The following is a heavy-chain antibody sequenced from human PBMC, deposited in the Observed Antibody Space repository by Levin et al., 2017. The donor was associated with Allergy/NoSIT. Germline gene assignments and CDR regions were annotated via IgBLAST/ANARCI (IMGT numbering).Heavy chain of an antibody. Sequence: SETLSLTCTVSGGSISSYYWSWIRQPPGKGLEWIGYIYYSGSTNYNPSLKSGVTISVDTSKNQFSLKLSSVTAADTAVYYCARGSLLRGSGSYYYYYYMDGWGKGTTVTVSS. J-gene: IGHJ6*03. D-gene: IGHD3-10*01. V-gene: IGHV4-59*01. CDR2: IYYSGST. CDR3: ARGSLLRGSGSYYYYYYMDG. CDR1: GGSISSYY.